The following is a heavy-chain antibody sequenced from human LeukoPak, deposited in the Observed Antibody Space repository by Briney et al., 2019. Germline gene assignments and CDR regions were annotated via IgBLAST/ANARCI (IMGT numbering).Heavy chain of an antibody. V-gene: IGHV4-34*01. CDR1: GENFSIYF. CDR2: INHGGST. D-gene: IGHD6-6*01. CDR3: ARHHLRGAARPIGS. J-gene: IGHJ6*04. Sequence: PSGTLSLTCAVYGENFSIYFYSWIRQPPGKGLEWIGEINHGGSTNYNPSLKSRVTISVDTSKNQFSLKLSSVTAADTAVYYCARHHLRGAARPIGSWGKGTTVTVSS.